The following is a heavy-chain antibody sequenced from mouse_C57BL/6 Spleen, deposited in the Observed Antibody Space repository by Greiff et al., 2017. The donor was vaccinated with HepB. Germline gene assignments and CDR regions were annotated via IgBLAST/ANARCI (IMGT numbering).Heavy chain of an antibody. V-gene: IGHV5-15*01. CDR3: ARAPLLLPWYFDV. Sequence: EVQGVESGGGLVQPGGSLKLSCAASGFTFSDYGMAWVRQAPRKGPEWVAFISNLAYSIYYADTVTGRFTISRENAKNTLYLEMSSLRSEDTAMYYCARAPLLLPWYFDVWGTGTTVTVSS. D-gene: IGHD1-1*01. CDR1: GFTFSDYG. CDR2: ISNLAYSI. J-gene: IGHJ1*03.